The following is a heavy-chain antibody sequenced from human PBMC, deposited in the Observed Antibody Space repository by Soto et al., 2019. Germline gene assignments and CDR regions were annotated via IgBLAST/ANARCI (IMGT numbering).Heavy chain of an antibody. CDR1: GGTFSSYA. Sequence: SVKVSCKASGGTFSSYAISWVRQAPGQGLEWMGGIIPIFGTANYAQKFQGRVTITADESTSTAYMELSSLRSEDTAVYYCARSWDCSSTSCSTFNWFDQWGQGTLVTVSS. J-gene: IGHJ5*02. V-gene: IGHV1-69*13. CDR3: ARSWDCSSTSCSTFNWFDQ. CDR2: IIPIFGTA. D-gene: IGHD2-2*01.